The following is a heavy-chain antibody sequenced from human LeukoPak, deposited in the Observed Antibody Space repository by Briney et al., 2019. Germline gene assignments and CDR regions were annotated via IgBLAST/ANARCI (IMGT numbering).Heavy chain of an antibody. J-gene: IGHJ6*02. V-gene: IGHV1-2*02. Sequence: ASVKVSCKASGYTFTGYYMHWVGQAPGQGLEWMGWINPNSGGTNYAQKFQGRVTMTRDTSISTAYMELSRLRSDDTAVYYCAGTHFRRVPADTYYSYYGMDVWGQGTTVTVSS. D-gene: IGHD2-2*01. CDR2: INPNSGGT. CDR3: AGTHFRRVPADTYYSYYGMDV. CDR1: GYTFTGYY.